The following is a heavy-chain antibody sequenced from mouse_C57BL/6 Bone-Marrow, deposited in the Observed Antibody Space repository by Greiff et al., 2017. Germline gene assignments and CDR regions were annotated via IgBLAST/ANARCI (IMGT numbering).Heavy chain of an antibody. D-gene: IGHD2-3*01. Sequence: QVQLKESGPELVKPGASVKISCKASGYAFSSSWMNWVKQRPGKGLEWIGRIYPGDGDTNYNGKFQGKATLTADKSSSTAYMQLSSLTSEDSAVYFCARRLLPYAMDYWGQGTSVTVSS. CDR1: GYAFSSSW. CDR3: ARRLLPYAMDY. V-gene: IGHV1-82*01. J-gene: IGHJ4*01. CDR2: IYPGDGDT.